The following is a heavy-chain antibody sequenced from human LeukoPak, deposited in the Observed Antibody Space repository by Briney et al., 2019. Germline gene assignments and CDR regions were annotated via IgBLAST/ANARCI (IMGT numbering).Heavy chain of an antibody. J-gene: IGHJ5*02. CDR2: INSDGSST. CDR1: GFTFSSYW. V-gene: IGHV3-74*01. D-gene: IGHD2-15*01. Sequence: GGSLRLSCAASGFTFSSYWMHWVRQAPGKGLVWVSRINSDGSSTSYADSVKGRFTISRANAKNTLYLQMNSLRAKDTAVYYCARGLGYCSGGSCVHWFDPWGQGTLVTVSS. CDR3: ARGLGYCSGGSCVHWFDP.